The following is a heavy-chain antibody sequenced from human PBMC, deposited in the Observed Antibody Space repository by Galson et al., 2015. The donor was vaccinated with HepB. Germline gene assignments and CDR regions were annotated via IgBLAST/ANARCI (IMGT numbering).Heavy chain of an antibody. J-gene: IGHJ4*02. CDR2: ISGSGGST. D-gene: IGHD3-22*01. CDR3: AKDEAGEVDSPTRGPFDD. Sequence: SLRLSCAASGFTFSSYAMSWVRQAPGKGLEWVSAISGSGGSTYYADSVKGRFTISRDNSKNTLYLQMNSLRAEDTAVYYCAKDEAGEVDSPTRGPFDDWGQGTLVTVSS. CDR1: GFTFSSYA. V-gene: IGHV3-23*01.